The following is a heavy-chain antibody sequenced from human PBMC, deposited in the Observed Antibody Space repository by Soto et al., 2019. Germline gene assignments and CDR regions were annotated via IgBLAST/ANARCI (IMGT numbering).Heavy chain of an antibody. J-gene: IGHJ4*02. CDR3: ARDGGRHSEGIDY. D-gene: IGHD1-26*01. CDR1: GGTFSSYS. V-gene: IGHV1-69*01. CDR2: IIPIFGTA. Sequence: QVQLVQSGAEVKKPGSSVKVSCKASGGTFSSYSINWVRQAPGHGLEWMGEIIPIFGTANYAQKFQGRVTITADESTSTAYMELSSLRSEDTAVYYCARDGGRHSEGIDYWGQGTLVTVSS.